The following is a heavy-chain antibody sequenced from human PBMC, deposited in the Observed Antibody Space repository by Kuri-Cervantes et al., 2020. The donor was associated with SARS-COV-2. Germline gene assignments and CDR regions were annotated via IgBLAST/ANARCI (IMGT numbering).Heavy chain of an antibody. J-gene: IGHJ3*02. CDR2: ISFHGNDK. V-gene: IGHV3-33*01. D-gene: IGHD2-8*01. CDR3: ARDNGEDAFDI. Sequence: GESLKISCAASGFPFSSYGMKWVRQAPGEGLECVAFISFHGNDKYYAEKVKGRFSISRDNSKNTVYLQLNSLRAEDTAVYYCARDNGEDAFDIWGQGTMVTVSS. CDR1: GFPFSSYG.